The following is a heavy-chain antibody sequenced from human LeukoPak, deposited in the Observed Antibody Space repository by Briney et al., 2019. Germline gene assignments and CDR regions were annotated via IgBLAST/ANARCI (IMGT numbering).Heavy chain of an antibody. D-gene: IGHD6-13*01. Sequence: KPGESLKISCKGSGYSFTSYWIDWVRQMPGKGLEWMGIIYPGDSDTRYSPSFQGQVTISADKSISTAYLQWSSLKASDTAMYYCASTSSSWYEHKYYFDYWGQGTLVTVSS. CDR2: IYPGDSDT. CDR1: GYSFTSYW. J-gene: IGHJ4*02. CDR3: ASTSSSWYEHKYYFDY. V-gene: IGHV5-51*03.